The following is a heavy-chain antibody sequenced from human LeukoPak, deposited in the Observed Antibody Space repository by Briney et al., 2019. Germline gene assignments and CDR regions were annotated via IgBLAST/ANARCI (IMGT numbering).Heavy chain of an antibody. J-gene: IGHJ4*02. Sequence: PSETLSLTCPVYGGSFSGYYWSWIRQPPGKGLEWIGEINHSGNTNYNPSLKSRVTISVDTSKNQFFLKLSSVTAADTAVYYCARGPPRSSTSCYINYWGQGTLVTVSS. D-gene: IGHD2-2*02. V-gene: IGHV4-34*01. CDR3: ARGPPRSSTSCYINY. CDR1: GGSFSGYY. CDR2: INHSGNT.